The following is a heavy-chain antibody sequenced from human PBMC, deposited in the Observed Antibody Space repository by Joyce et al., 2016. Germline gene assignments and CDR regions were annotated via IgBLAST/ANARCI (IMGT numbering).Heavy chain of an antibody. CDR2: ISNDGKRL. D-gene: IGHD1-20*01. Sequence: QVVESGGGVVQPGRSLRLSCAASGFPFTSHGMHWVRQAPGKGPEWVALISNDGKRLYYSDSVKGRFTISRDNSKNSVHLQMDSLRSEDTAVYFYAKDTRLITSGMDVWGRGTTVIVSS. CDR1: GFPFTSHG. CDR3: AKDTRLITSGMDV. V-gene: IGHV3-30*18. J-gene: IGHJ6*02.